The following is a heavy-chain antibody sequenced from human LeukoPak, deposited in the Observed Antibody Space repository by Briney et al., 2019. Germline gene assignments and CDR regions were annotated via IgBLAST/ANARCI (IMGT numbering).Heavy chain of an antibody. CDR1: GGTLSRYA. CDR3: ARDTYGSGSYYNAPLVY. V-gene: IGHV1-69*05. D-gene: IGHD3-10*01. J-gene: IGHJ4*02. CDR2: IIASFGTA. Sequence: SVKVSCKASGGTLSRYAISWVRQAPGQGLEWMGGIIASFGTANYAQKFQGRVTMTRDMSTSTVYMELSSLRSEDTAVYYCARDTYGSGSYYNAPLVYWGQGTLVTVSS.